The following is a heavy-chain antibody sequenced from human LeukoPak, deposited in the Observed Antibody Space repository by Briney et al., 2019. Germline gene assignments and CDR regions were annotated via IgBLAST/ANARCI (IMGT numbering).Heavy chain of an antibody. V-gene: IGHV4-34*01. Sequence: PSETLSLTCTVSGGSISSYYWSWIRQPPGKGLEWIGEINHSGSTNYNPSLKSRVTISVDTSKNQFSLKLSSVTAADTAVYYCASRRRPQTRVFDYWGQGTLVTVSS. CDR3: ASRRRPQTRVFDY. CDR2: INHSGST. CDR1: GGSISSYY. J-gene: IGHJ4*02. D-gene: IGHD3-10*01.